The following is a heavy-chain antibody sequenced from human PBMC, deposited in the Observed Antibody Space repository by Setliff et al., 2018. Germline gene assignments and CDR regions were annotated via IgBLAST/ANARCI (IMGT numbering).Heavy chain of an antibody. CDR2: ISYDGSNK. V-gene: IGHV3-30*04. CDR3: ARDGGGY. D-gene: IGHD3-16*01. CDR1: GFTFSSYA. Sequence: GGSLRLSCAASGFTFSSYAMHWVRQAPGKGLEWVAVISYDGSNKYYADSVKGRFTISRDNSKNTLYRQMNSLTAEDTAVYYCARDGGGYWGQRTLVTVGS. J-gene: IGHJ4*02.